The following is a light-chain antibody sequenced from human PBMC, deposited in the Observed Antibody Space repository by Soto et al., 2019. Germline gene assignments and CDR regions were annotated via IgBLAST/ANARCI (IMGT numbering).Light chain of an antibody. J-gene: IGKJ4*01. Sequence: EIVMTQSPVTLSVSPVERATLSCRASQSVRSTYLAWYQQKPGQAPRLLIFGVSNRAAGIPARFSGSGSGTEFTLTISSLQSEDFAVYYCQQYGDWPLTFGGGTKVEIK. CDR3: QQYGDWPLT. CDR2: GVS. CDR1: QSVRSTY. V-gene: IGKV3-15*01.